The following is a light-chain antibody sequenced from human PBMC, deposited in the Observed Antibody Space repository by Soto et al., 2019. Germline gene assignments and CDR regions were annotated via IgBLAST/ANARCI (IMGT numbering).Light chain of an antibody. Sequence: DVQLTQSPSFLSASVGDRVTITCRASRDVSSYLAWYQQKPPKAPNLLIYAASTLQSGVPSRFSGSGSGTEFTLTISSLQPEDFATYYCQQLNSYPPWTFGQGTKVDLK. CDR1: RDVSSY. CDR2: AAS. CDR3: QQLNSYPPWT. J-gene: IGKJ1*01. V-gene: IGKV1-9*01.